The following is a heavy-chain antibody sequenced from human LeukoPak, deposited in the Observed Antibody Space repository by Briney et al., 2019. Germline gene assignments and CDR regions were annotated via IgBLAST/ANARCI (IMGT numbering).Heavy chain of an antibody. CDR3: ARGGMGANSQEYFYYGMDV. CDR2: ISRTSSYI. D-gene: IGHD2-8*01. CDR1: GFTFSTYS. J-gene: IGHJ6*02. V-gene: IGHV3-21*01. Sequence: GGSLRLSCAASGFTFSTYSMNWVRQTPGKGLEWVSSISRTSSYIYYADSVKGRFTLSRDNGKNSLYLQMNSLRAEDTAVYYCARGGMGANSQEYFYYGMDVWGQGTTVTVSS.